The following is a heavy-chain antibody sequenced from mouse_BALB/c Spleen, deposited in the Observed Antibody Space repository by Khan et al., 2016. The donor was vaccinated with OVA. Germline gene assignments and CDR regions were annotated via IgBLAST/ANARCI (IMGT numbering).Heavy chain of an antibody. V-gene: IGHV5-15*02. CDR1: GFTFSDYG. J-gene: IGHJ3*01. Sequence: EVELVEPGGGLVQPGGSRKLSCAASGFTFSDYGMAWVRQAPGKGPEWVAFISDLAYTIYYADTVTGRFTIPRENAKNTLYMEMSSLRSEDTAICCCARGGGTAPFAYWGLGTLVTVSA. CDR2: ISDLAYTI. D-gene: IGHD1-2*01. CDR3: ARGGGTAPFAY.